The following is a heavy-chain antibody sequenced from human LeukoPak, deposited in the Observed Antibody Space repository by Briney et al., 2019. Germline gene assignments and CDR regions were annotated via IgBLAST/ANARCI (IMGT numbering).Heavy chain of an antibody. V-gene: IGHV4-34*01. Sequence: SETLSLTCGVHGGSFSGYYGNWIRQSPGKGLEWIGHINHNGKTNYNPSLKSRVTISVDTSKNQFSLKLSSVTAADTAVYYCARDAYDILTGPDAFDIWGQGTMVTVSS. CDR3: ARDAYDILTGPDAFDI. J-gene: IGHJ3*02. D-gene: IGHD3-9*01. CDR1: GGSFSGYY. CDR2: INHNGKT.